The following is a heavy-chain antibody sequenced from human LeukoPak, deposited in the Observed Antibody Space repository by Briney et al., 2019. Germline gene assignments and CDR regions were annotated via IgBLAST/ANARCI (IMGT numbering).Heavy chain of an antibody. V-gene: IGHV3-30*18. CDR3: AKVGASVSFDY. CDR1: GFTFSNYG. Sequence: GGSLRLSCAASGFTFSNYGMHWVRQAPGKGLEWVAVISYDGSNKYYADSVKGRLTIFRDNSKNTLYLQMNSLRAEDTAVYYCAKVGASVSFDYWGQGTLVTVSS. J-gene: IGHJ4*02. CDR2: ISYDGSNK. D-gene: IGHD4/OR15-4a*01.